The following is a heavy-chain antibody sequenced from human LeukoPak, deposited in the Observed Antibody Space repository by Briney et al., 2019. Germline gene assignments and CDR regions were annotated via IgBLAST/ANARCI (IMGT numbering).Heavy chain of an antibody. V-gene: IGHV1-46*01. Sequence: ASVKVSCKASGYTFTSYYMHWVRQAPGQGLAWVGIINPSGGSTSYAQKFQGRVTMTRDTSTSTVYMELSSLRSEDTAVYYCARVLVPAATPSATDDAFDIWGQGTMVTVSS. CDR2: INPSGGST. CDR3: ARVLVPAATPSATDDAFDI. J-gene: IGHJ3*02. D-gene: IGHD2-2*01. CDR1: GYTFTSYY.